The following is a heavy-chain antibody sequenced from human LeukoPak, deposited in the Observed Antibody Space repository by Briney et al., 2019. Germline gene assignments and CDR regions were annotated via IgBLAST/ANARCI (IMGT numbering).Heavy chain of an antibody. J-gene: IGHJ3*01. CDR2: INPSGGST. V-gene: IGHV1-46*02. CDR3: ARGYCSGGGCSVLDAFDG. Sequence: EASVKVSCKTSGYTFNNYYIHWVRRAPGQGLEWMGKINPSGGSTSYTQKFQGRVTMTRDTSTTTVYMELSTLRSEDTAIYYCARGYCSGGGCSVLDAFDGWGQGTMVTVSS. CDR1: GYTFNNYY. D-gene: IGHD2-15*01.